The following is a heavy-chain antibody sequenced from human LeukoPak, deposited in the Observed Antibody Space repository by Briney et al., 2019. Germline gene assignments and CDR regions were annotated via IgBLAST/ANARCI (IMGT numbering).Heavy chain of an antibody. CDR1: GGSISSSSYY. CDR2: IYYSGST. CDR3: ARRDFWSGYFDY. Sequence: PSETLSLTCTVSGGSISSSSYYWDWIRQPPGKGLEWIGSIYYSGSTYYNPSLKSRVTISVDTSKNQFSLKLSSVTAADTAVYYCARRDFWSGYFDYWGQGTLVTVSS. V-gene: IGHV4-39*01. D-gene: IGHD3-3*01. J-gene: IGHJ4*02.